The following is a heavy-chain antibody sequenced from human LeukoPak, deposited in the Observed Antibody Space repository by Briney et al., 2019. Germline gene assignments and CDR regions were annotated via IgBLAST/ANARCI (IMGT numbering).Heavy chain of an antibody. V-gene: IGHV3-30*04. J-gene: IGHJ3*02. CDR2: LSYDGSDK. CDR1: RFIFSSYA. D-gene: IGHD6-13*01. CDR3: ARGGSSWDFAFGI. Sequence: PGGSLRLSCAASRFIFSSYAMHWVRQAPGKGLEWVAVLSYDGSDKYYADSVKGRFTISRDNSRNTLYLQMNSLRTEDTAMYYCARGGSSWDFAFGIWGQGTMVTVSS.